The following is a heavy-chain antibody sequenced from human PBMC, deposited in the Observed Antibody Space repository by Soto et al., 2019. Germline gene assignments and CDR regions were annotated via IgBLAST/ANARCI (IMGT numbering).Heavy chain of an antibody. CDR2: IYHSGST. CDR1: GGSISSGGYS. Sequence: PSETLSLTCAVSGGSISSGGYSWSWIRQPPGKGLEWIGYIYHSGSTYYNPSLKSRVTISVDRSKNQFSLKLSSVTAADTAVYYCARALSYYNGYFDYWGQGTLVTVSS. CDR3: ARALSYYNGYFDY. J-gene: IGHJ4*02. D-gene: IGHD3-10*01. V-gene: IGHV4-30-2*01.